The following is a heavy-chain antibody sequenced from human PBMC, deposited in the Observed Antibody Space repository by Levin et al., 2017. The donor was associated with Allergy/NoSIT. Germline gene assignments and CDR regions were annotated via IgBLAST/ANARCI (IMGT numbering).Heavy chain of an antibody. Sequence: QPGGSLRLSCAASGFTFNSYAMTWVRQAPGKGLYWVSSISASGGSTYYADSVKGRFTISRDNSKNTMYLQMNSLRAEDAAVYYCTKGATNRATPFDYWGQGTLVTVSS. CDR3: TKGATNRATPFDY. CDR2: ISASGGST. V-gene: IGHV3-23*01. J-gene: IGHJ4*02. D-gene: IGHD5-24*01. CDR1: GFTFNSYA.